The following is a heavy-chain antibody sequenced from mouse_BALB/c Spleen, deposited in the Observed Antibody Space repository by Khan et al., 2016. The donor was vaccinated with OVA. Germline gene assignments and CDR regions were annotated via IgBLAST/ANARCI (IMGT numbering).Heavy chain of an antibody. CDR1: GYSFTGYY. CDR3: ARDGYYYAMDY. D-gene: IGHD2-3*01. J-gene: IGHJ4*01. V-gene: IGHV1S34*01. Sequence: LVKTGASVKISCKASGYSFTGYYIHWVKQSHGKSLEWIGFISCYNGATGDNQKFQGKATFTVDPSSSTAYMQFSSLTSEDSAVSYCARDGYYYAMDYWGQGTSVIVSS. CDR2: ISCYNGAT.